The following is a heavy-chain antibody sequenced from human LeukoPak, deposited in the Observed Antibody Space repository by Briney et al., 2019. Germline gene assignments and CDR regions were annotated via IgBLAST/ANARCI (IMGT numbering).Heavy chain of an antibody. Sequence: GASVRVSCKASGYTFTSYGISWVRQAPGQGLEWMGWINPNSGGTNYAQKFQGRVTMTRDTSISTAYMELSRLRSDDTAVYYCARTPRGYYFDYWGQGTLVTVSS. J-gene: IGHJ4*02. CDR3: ARTPRGYYFDY. CDR1: GYTFTSYG. CDR2: INPNSGGT. V-gene: IGHV1-2*02.